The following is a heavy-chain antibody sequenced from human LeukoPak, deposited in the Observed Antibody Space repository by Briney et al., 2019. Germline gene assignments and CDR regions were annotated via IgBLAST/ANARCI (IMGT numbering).Heavy chain of an antibody. CDR3: ARLPDKELTPDY. V-gene: IGHV4-30-4*01. Sequence: SETLSLTCTVSGGSISSGDYYWSWIRQPPGKGLEWIGYIYYSGSTYYNPPLKSRVTISVDTSKNQFSLKLSSVTAADTAVYYCARLPDKELTPDYWGQGTLVTVSS. D-gene: IGHD1-26*01. CDR2: IYYSGST. CDR1: GGSISSGDYY. J-gene: IGHJ4*02.